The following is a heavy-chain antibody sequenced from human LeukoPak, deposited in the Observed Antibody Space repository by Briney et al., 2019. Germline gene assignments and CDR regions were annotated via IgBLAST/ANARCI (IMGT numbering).Heavy chain of an antibody. J-gene: IGHJ4*02. CDR2: IGTAGDT. CDR1: GFTFSSYD. CDR3: ARGTSWYRFDY. D-gene: IGHD2-2*02. V-gene: IGHV3-13*01. Sequence: GGSLRLSCAASGFTFSSYDMHWVRQATGKGLEWVSAIGTAGDTYYPGSVKGRFTISRENAKNSLYPQMNSLRAGDTAVYYCARGTSWYRFDYWGQGTLVTVSS.